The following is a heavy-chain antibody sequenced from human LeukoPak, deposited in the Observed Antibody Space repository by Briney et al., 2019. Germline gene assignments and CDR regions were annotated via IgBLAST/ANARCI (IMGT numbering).Heavy chain of an antibody. CDR1: GGTFSSYA. J-gene: IGHJ6*02. CDR2: IIPIFGAA. CDR3: ARGERYYYDSSGYSISYSGMDV. D-gene: IGHD3-22*01. V-gene: IGHV1-69*01. Sequence: SVKVSCKASGGTFSSYAISWVRQAPGQGLEWMGGIIPIFGAANYAQKFQGRVTITADESTSTAYMELSSLRSEDTAVYYCARGERYYYDSSGYSISYSGMDVWGQGTTVTVSS.